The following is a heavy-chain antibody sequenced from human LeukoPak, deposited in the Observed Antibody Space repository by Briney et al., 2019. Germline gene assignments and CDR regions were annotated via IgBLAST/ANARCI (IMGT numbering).Heavy chain of an antibody. Sequence: GGSLRLSCAASGFTFSSYPMTWVRQAPGKGLEWVSSITSSSSYIYYADSVTGRFTISRDNAKNSLYLQMNSLRAEDTAVYYCARKRFTSSSSPTFDSWGQGTLVTVSS. CDR3: ARKRFTSSSSPTFDS. J-gene: IGHJ4*02. CDR1: GFTFSSYP. CDR2: ITSSSSYI. V-gene: IGHV3-21*01. D-gene: IGHD6-6*01.